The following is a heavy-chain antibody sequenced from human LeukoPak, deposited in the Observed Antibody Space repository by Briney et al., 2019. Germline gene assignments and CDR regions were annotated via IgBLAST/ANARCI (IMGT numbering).Heavy chain of an antibody. CDR3: ARAGRYSSSRLGI. D-gene: IGHD6-13*01. CDR1: GGSFSGYY. Sequence: PSETLSLTCAVYGGSFSGYYWSWIRQPPGKGLEWIGEINHSGSTNYNPSLKSRVTISVDTSKNQFSLKLSSATAADTAVYYCARAGRYSSSRLGIWGQGTMVTVSS. V-gene: IGHV4-34*01. J-gene: IGHJ3*02. CDR2: INHSGST.